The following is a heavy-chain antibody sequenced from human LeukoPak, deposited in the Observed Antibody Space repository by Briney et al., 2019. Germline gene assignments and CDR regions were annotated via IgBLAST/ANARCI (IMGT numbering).Heavy chain of an antibody. CDR3: AKDSSSWYGKYYYYYYMDV. CDR1: GFTFSSYG. J-gene: IGHJ6*03. V-gene: IGHV3-30*02. Sequence: PGGSLRLSCAASGFTFSSYGMHWVRQAPGKGLEWVAVIWYDGSNKYYADSVKGRFTISRDNSKNTLYLQMNSLRAEDTAVYYCAKDSSSWYGKYYYYYYMDVWGKGTTVTVSS. CDR2: IWYDGSNK. D-gene: IGHD6-13*01.